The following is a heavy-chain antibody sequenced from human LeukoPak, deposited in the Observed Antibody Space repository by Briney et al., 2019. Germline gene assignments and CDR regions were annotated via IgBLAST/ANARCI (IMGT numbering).Heavy chain of an antibody. CDR1: GGSFSGYY. D-gene: IGHD1-7*01. CDR2: INHSGST. Sequence: SETPSLTCAVYGGSFSGYYWSWIRQPPGKGLEWIGEINHSGSTNYNPSLKSRVTISVDTSKNQFSLKLSSVTAADTAVYYCARNAAITGTTEYYFDYWGQGTLVTVSS. CDR3: ARNAAITGTTEYYFDY. J-gene: IGHJ4*02. V-gene: IGHV4-34*01.